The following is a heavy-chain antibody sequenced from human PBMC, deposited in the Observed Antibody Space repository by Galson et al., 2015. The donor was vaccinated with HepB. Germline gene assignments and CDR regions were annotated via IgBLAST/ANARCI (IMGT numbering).Heavy chain of an antibody. J-gene: IGHJ4*02. Sequence: SVKVSCQASGYTFNKYGISWVRQAPGQGLEWMGWISTKRGNTKHAQNFQGRVTMTTETSTNTAYMELRSLRSADTAVYYCARDVDWALDYWGQGTLVTVSS. V-gene: IGHV1-18*01. D-gene: IGHD3-9*01. CDR2: ISTKRGNT. CDR3: ARDVDWALDY. CDR1: GYTFNKYG.